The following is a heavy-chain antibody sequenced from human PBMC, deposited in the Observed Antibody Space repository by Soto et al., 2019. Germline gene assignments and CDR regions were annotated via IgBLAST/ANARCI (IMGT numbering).Heavy chain of an antibody. CDR3: TTDGSRSSSLYYYYYGMDV. Sequence: GGSLRLSCAASGFTFSNAWMNWVRQAPGKGLEWVGRIKSKTDGGTTDYAAPVKGRFTISRDDSKNTLYLQMNSLKTEDTAVYYCTTDGSRSSSLYYYYYGMDVWGQGTTVTVSS. CDR1: GFTFSNAW. CDR2: IKSKTDGGTT. J-gene: IGHJ6*02. D-gene: IGHD6-6*01. V-gene: IGHV3-15*07.